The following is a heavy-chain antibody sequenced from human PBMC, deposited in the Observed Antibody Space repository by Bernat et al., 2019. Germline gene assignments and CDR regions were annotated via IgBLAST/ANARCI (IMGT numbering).Heavy chain of an antibody. Sequence: EVQLVESGGDLVQPGGSLRLSCSASGFTFSSYAMHWVRQAPGKGLEYVSAISSNGGSTYYADSVKGRFTISRDNSKNTLYLQMSSLRAEDTAVYYCVPLGYCSGGSCYGFDYWGQGTLVTVSS. CDR3: VPLGYCSGGSCYGFDY. CDR2: ISSNGGST. J-gene: IGHJ4*02. CDR1: GFTFSSYA. V-gene: IGHV3-64D*06. D-gene: IGHD2-15*01.